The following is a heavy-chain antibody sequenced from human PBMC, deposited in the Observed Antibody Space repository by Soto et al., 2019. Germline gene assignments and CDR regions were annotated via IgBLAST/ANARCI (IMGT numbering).Heavy chain of an antibody. V-gene: IGHV4-34*01. Sequence: SETLSLTCAVYGGSFSGYYWSWIRQPPGKGLEWIGEINHSGSTNYNPSLKSRVTISVDTSKNQFSLKLSSVTAADTAMYYCARTSIITAAPLDSWGQGTLVTAPQ. J-gene: IGHJ4*02. CDR1: GGSFSGYY. D-gene: IGHD6-13*01. CDR3: ARTSIITAAPLDS. CDR2: INHSGST.